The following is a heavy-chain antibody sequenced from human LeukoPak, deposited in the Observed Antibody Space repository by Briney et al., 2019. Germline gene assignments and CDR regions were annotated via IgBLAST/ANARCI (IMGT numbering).Heavy chain of an antibody. Sequence: ASVKVSCKASGYTFTSYYMHWVRQAPGQGLEWMGIINPSGGSTSYAQKFQGRVTMTRDTSTGTVYMELSSLRSEDTAVYYCARARRIVLMVYATDYWYFDLWGRGTLVTVSS. J-gene: IGHJ2*01. CDR1: GYTFTSYY. CDR2: INPSGGST. D-gene: IGHD2-8*01. V-gene: IGHV1-46*01. CDR3: ARARRIVLMVYATDYWYFDL.